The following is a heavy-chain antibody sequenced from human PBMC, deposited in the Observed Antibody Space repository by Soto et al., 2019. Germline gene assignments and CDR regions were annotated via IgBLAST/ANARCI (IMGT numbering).Heavy chain of an antibody. V-gene: IGHV1-18*01. CDR3: ASIPRSRNYYYYGMDV. CDR2: ISAYNGNT. J-gene: IGHJ6*02. D-gene: IGHD2-21*01. CDR1: GYTFTSYG. Sequence: GASVKISCNASGYTFTSYGISWVRQAPGQGLEWMGWISAYNGNTNYAQKLQGRVTMTTDTSTSTAYMELRSLRSDDTAVYYCASIPRSRNYYYYGMDVWGQGTTVTVSS.